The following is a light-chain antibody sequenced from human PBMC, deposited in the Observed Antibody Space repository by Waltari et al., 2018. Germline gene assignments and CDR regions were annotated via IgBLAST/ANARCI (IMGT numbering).Light chain of an antibody. CDR2: DVT. J-gene: IGLJ3*02. CDR3: CSYAGSYPHWV. CDR1: SSDVGGYNY. V-gene: IGLV2-11*01. Sequence: QSALTQPRSVSGSPGQSVTIPCTGTSSDVGGYNYFSWYPQYPGKAPKLLIYDVTRLPSGVPDRFSGSKSGNTASLTISGLQAEDEADYYCCSYAGSYPHWVFGGGTKLTVL.